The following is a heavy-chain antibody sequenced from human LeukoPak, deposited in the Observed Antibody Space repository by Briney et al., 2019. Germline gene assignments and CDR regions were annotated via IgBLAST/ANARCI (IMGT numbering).Heavy chain of an antibody. CDR1: GFTFSSYA. J-gene: IGHJ4*02. CDR3: ARTGPLWSGYYYFDY. D-gene: IGHD3-3*01. Sequence: GGSPRLSCAASGFTFSSYAMHWVRQAPGKGLEYVSAISSNGGSTYYANSVKGRFTISRDNSKNTLYLQMGSLRAEDMAVYYCARTGPLWSGYYYFDYWGQGTLVTVSS. CDR2: ISSNGGST. V-gene: IGHV3-64*01.